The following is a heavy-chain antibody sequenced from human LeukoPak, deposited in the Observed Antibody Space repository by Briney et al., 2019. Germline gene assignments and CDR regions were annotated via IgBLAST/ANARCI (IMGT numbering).Heavy chain of an antibody. CDR3: ARGVQWIQLWFDY. V-gene: IGHV3-11*04. CDR1: GFTFSDYY. CDR2: ISSSGSTI. J-gene: IGHJ4*02. Sequence: GGSLRLSCAASGFTFSDYYMSWIRQAPGKGLEWVSYISSSGSTIYYADSVKGRFTISRDNSKNTLYLQMNSLRAEDTAVYYCARGVQWIQLWFDYWGQGTLVTVSS. D-gene: IGHD5-18*01.